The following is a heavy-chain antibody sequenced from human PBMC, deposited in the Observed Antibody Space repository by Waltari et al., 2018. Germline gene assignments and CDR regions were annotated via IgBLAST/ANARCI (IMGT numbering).Heavy chain of an antibody. D-gene: IGHD3-3*01. CDR3: VRGGLYDFWRGYFEF. V-gene: IGHV3-9*01. Sequence: EVQLVESGGGLIRPGGSMRLPCATSGFTFEHYGMYWVRQRPGRGLEWVAGVSWNSGSKNYGDSVEGRSTVSRDNARNSLHLQMTSLRDEDTAFYYCVRGGLYDFWRGYFEFWGQGVLVIVSS. J-gene: IGHJ4*02. CDR1: GFTFEHYG. CDR2: VSWNSGSK.